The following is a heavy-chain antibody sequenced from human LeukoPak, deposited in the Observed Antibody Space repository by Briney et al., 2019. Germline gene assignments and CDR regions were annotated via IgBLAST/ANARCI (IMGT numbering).Heavy chain of an antibody. J-gene: IGHJ3*02. D-gene: IGHD3-16*01. CDR3: AILGGVDAFDI. Sequence: GESLRLSCVASGFTFDDYGMSWVRQAPGKGLEWVSAINWNGGRTGYADSVKGRFTISRDNAKNSLYLQMNSLRAEDTALYYCAILGGVDAFDIWGQGTMVTVSS. CDR2: INWNGGRT. V-gene: IGHV3-20*04. CDR1: GFTFDDYG.